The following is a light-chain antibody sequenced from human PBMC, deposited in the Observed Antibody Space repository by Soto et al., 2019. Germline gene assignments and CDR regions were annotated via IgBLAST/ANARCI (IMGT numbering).Light chain of an antibody. CDR3: SSYTSTSTLV. CDR1: SSDVGGYNY. CDR2: DVS. J-gene: IGLJ2*01. V-gene: IGLV2-14*03. Sequence: QSVLTQPASVSGSPGQSITISCTGTSSDVGGYNYVSWYQQHPGKAPQLMIYDVSNRPSGVSDRFSGSKSGNTASLTISGLQAEDEADYYCSSYTSTSTLVLGGGTKLTVL.